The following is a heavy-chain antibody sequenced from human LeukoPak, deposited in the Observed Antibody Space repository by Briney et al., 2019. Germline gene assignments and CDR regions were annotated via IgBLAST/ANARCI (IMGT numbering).Heavy chain of an antibody. CDR3: AKGHTGYDFPHFDY. CDR1: GFTFTTYW. V-gene: IGHV3-23*01. D-gene: IGHD5-12*01. CDR2: MSGTGGNT. Sequence: PGGSLRLSCAVSGFTFTTYWMTWVRQAPGKGLEWVSFMSGTGGNTYYADPVKGRFTISRDNSKNTLYLHMNSLRAEDTALYFCAKGHTGYDFPHFDYWGQVTLVTVSS. J-gene: IGHJ4*02.